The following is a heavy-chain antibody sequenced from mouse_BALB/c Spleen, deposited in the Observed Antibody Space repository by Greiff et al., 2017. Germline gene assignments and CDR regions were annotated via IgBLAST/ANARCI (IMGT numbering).Heavy chain of an antibody. CDR2: ISYSGST. J-gene: IGHJ4*01. CDR3: AGLLHYYAMDY. D-gene: IGHD1-1*01. V-gene: IGHV3-2*02. Sequence: EVKLMESGPGLVKPSQSLSLTCTVTGYSITSDYAWNWIRQFPGNKLEWMGYISYSGSTSYNPSLKSRISITRDTSKNQFFLQLNSVTTEDTATYYCAGLLHYYAMDYWGQGTSVTVSS. CDR1: GYSITSDYA.